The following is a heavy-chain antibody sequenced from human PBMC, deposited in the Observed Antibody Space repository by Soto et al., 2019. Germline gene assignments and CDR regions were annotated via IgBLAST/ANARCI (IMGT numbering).Heavy chain of an antibody. V-gene: IGHV4-31*03. CDR3: ARGSGYSYGRYYFDY. J-gene: IGHJ4*02. Sequence: PSETLSLTCTVSGGSVSSGGYYWSWIRQHPGKGLEWIGYIYYSGSTYYNPSLKSRVTISVDTSKNQFSLKLSSVTAADTAVYYCARGSGYSYGRYYFDYWGQGTLVTVSS. CDR2: IYYSGST. D-gene: IGHD5-18*01. CDR1: GGSVSSGGYY.